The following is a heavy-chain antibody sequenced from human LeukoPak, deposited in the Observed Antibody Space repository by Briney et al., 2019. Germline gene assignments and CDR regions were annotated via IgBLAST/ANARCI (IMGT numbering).Heavy chain of an antibody. CDR3: AKGPYYYGSGSYTDY. V-gene: IGHV3-23*01. D-gene: IGHD3-10*01. CDR2: ISGSGGST. J-gene: IGHJ4*02. CDR1: GFTFSSYA. Sequence: VESLRLSCAASGFTFSSYAMSWVRQAPGKGLEWVSAISGSGGSTYYAESVKGRFTISRDNSKNTLYLQMNSLRAEDTAVYYCAKGPYYYGSGSYTDYWGQGTLVTVSS.